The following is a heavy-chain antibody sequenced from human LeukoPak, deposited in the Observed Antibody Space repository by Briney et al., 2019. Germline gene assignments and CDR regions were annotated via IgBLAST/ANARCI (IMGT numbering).Heavy chain of an antibody. CDR3: VRPTGDGDYDY. Sequence: GKSLQISCKGSGYSFTSYWIGWVRQMPGKGLEWMGTIYPGDSDTRYSPSFQGQVTFSADKSISTAYLQWSSLKASDTAMYYCVRPTGDGDYDYWGQGTLVTVSS. CDR1: GYSFTSYW. V-gene: IGHV5-51*01. CDR2: IYPGDSDT. J-gene: IGHJ4*02. D-gene: IGHD4-17*01.